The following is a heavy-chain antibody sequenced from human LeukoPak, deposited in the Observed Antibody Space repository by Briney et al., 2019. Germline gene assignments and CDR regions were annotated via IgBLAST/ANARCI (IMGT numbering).Heavy chain of an antibody. Sequence: SETLSLTCTVSGGSNSSYYWSWIRQPPGKGLEWIGYIYYSGSTNYNPSLKSRVTISVDTSKNQFSLKLSSVTAADTAVYYCARETGSVVTPFDIWGQGTMVTVSS. D-gene: IGHD3-22*01. CDR3: ARETGSVVTPFDI. CDR1: GGSNSSYY. V-gene: IGHV4-59*01. J-gene: IGHJ3*02. CDR2: IYYSGST.